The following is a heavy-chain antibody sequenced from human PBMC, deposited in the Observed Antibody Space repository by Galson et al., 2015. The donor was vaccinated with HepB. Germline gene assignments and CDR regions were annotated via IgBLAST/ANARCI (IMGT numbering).Heavy chain of an antibody. D-gene: IGHD6-6*01. Sequence: SVKVSCKASGYTFTNYGFSWVRQVPGQGLEWMGWISAYNLNTNYAQKFRGRVTMTTDSSTTTAYMELRSLKSDDTAVYYCARDWYSSSSGGYFDPWGQGTLVTVSS. J-gene: IGHJ5*02. CDR3: ARDWYSSSSGGYFDP. V-gene: IGHV1-18*01. CDR1: GYTFTNYG. CDR2: ISAYNLNT.